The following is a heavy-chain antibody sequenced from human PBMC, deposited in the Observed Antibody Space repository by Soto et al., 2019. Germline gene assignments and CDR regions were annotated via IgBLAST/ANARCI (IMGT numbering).Heavy chain of an antibody. CDR2: INHSGST. D-gene: IGHD3-3*01. CDR1: GGSFSGYY. V-gene: IGHV4-34*01. J-gene: IGHJ4*02. Sequence: SETLSLTCAVYGGSFSGYYWSWIRQPPGKGLEWIGEINHSGSTNYNPSLKSRVTISVDTSKNQFSLKLSSVTAADTAVYYCARGSPHYDFWSGYYVAFFDYWGQGILVTVSS. CDR3: ARGSPHYDFWSGYYVAFFDY.